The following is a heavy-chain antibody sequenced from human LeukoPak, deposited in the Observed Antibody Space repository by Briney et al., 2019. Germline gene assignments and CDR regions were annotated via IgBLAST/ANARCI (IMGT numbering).Heavy chain of an antibody. V-gene: IGHV3-30*18. J-gene: IGHJ4*02. CDR3: AKDPDDILTGYRFNY. CDR1: GFTFSSYG. Sequence: GGSLRLSCAASGFTFSSYGMHWVRQASGKGLEWVAVISYDGSNKYYADSVKGRFTISRGNSKNTLYLQMNSLRAEDTAVYYCAKDPDDILTGYRFNYWGQGTLVTVSS. D-gene: IGHD3-9*01. CDR2: ISYDGSNK.